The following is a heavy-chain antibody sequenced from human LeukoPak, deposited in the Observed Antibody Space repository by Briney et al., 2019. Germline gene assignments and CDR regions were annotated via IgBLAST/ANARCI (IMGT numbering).Heavy chain of an antibody. CDR1: GFTFSSYS. V-gene: IGHV3-48*01. CDR2: ISSSSSTI. J-gene: IGHJ4*02. Sequence: GGSLRLSCAASGFTFSSYSMNWVRQAPGKGLEWVSYISSSSSTIYYADSVKGRFTISRDNAKNSLYLQMNSLRAEDTAVYHCARGRFTFGGVFDYWGQGTLVTVSS. D-gene: IGHD3-16*01. CDR3: ARGRFTFGGVFDY.